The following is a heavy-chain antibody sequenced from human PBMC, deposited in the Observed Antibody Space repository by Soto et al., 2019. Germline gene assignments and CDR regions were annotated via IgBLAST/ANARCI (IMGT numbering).Heavy chain of an antibody. CDR3: VRDPGPRPAAIRGLGWFDP. J-gene: IGHJ5*02. CDR2: ISAAGDP. D-gene: IGHD2-2*01. V-gene: IGHV3-13*05. Sequence: TGGSLRLSCEASGFTFRNYDMHWVRQGTGKGLEWVSGISAAGDPDYADSVEGRFTISRENAQNSFFLQMNNLRDEDTAVYYCVRDPGPRPAAIRGLGWFDPWGQGTLVTVSS. CDR1: GFTFRNYD.